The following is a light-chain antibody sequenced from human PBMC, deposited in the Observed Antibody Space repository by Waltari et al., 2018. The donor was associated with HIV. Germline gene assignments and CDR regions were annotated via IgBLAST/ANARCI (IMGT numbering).Light chain of an antibody. CDR2: AAS. CDR1: QSISNY. CDR3: QQSYSRPRT. Sequence: DIQMTQSPSSLSASVGDRVTITCRASQSISNYLNWYQQKPGKAPNLLIYAASTLQSVVPSRFSGSASGTDFTLTISSLQLEDFATYYCQQSYSRPRTFGQGTKVEIK. J-gene: IGKJ2*01. V-gene: IGKV1-39*01.